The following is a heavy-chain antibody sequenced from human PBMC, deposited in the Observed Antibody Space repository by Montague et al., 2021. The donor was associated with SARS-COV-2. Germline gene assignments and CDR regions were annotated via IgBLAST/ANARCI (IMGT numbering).Heavy chain of an antibody. CDR1: GFTFSNYA. Sequence: SRRLSCAASGFTFSNYAMSWVRQAPGKGLEWVSVIYSGGSGTYYADSVKGRFTISRDNSKNTLYLQMNSLRAEDTAVYYCAKDPHYDFWSGYYYDYWGQGTLVTVSS. J-gene: IGHJ4*02. D-gene: IGHD3-3*01. CDR2: IYSGGSGT. CDR3: AKDPHYDFWSGYYYDY. V-gene: IGHV3-23*03.